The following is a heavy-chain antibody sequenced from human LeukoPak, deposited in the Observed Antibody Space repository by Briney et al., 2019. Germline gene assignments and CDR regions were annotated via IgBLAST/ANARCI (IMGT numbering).Heavy chain of an antibody. CDR2: IYTGGNR. D-gene: IGHD2-8*01. J-gene: IGHJ4*02. V-gene: IGHV3-66*01. CDR3: VRDSRYCSTSSCSD. CDR1: GFTFSSNY. Sequence: GGSLRLSCAASGFTFSSNYRSWVRQAPGKGLEWVSTIYTGGNRYYSESVKGRFTVSRDTSKNTLYLQMTTLRAGDTAVYYCVRDSRYCSTSSCSDWGQGTLVTVSS.